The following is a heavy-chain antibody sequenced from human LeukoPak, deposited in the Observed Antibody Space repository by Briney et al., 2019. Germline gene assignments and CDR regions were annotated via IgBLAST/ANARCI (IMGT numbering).Heavy chain of an antibody. V-gene: IGHV3-23*01. Sequence: GGSLRLSCAASGFTFSSYAMSWVRQAPGKGLEWVSAISGSGGSTYYADSVKGRFTISRDNSKNTLYLQMNSLRAEDTAVYYCASYCGGDRYSDYWGQGTLVTVSS. J-gene: IGHJ4*02. CDR1: GFTFSSYA. D-gene: IGHD2-21*02. CDR3: ASYCGGDRYSDY. CDR2: ISGSGGST.